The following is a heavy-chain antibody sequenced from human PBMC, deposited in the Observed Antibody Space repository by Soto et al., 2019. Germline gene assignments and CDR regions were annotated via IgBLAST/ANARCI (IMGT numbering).Heavy chain of an antibody. D-gene: IGHD2-2*01. CDR2: ISYDGSNK. J-gene: IGHJ4*02. Sequence: GGSLRLSCAASGFTFSSYGMHWVRQAPGKGLEWVAVISYDGSNKYYADSVKGRFTISRDNSKNTLYLQMNSLRAEDTAVYYCARTEIYCSSTSCQFDYWGQGTLVTVSS. V-gene: IGHV3-30*03. CDR3: ARTEIYCSSTSCQFDY. CDR1: GFTFSSYG.